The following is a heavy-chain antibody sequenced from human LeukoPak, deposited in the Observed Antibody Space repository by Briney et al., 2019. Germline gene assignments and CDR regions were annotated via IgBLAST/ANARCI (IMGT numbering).Heavy chain of an antibody. D-gene: IGHD1-1*01. CDR1: GYTFTSYD. CDR2: INPNSVAS. CDR3: AREKVRQSGMDV. Sequence: ASVTVSCKASGYTFTSYDINWVRQATGQGLEWLGRINPNSVASNYAQKFQGRVTMTRDTSISTAYMELSRLRSDDTAIYYCAREKVRQSGMDVWGQGTTVTVSS. V-gene: IGHV1-2*06. J-gene: IGHJ6*02.